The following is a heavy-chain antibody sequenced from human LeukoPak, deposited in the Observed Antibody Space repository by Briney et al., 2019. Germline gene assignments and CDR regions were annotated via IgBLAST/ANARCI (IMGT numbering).Heavy chain of an antibody. V-gene: IGHV1-8*02. J-gene: IGHJ4*02. Sequence: ASVKVSCKASGYTFTSYDINWVRQATGQGLEWMGWMNPNSGNTGYAQKFQGRVTMTRDTSISTAYMELSRLRSDDTAVYYCASDVTTQLAPDYWGQGTLVTVSS. D-gene: IGHD6-13*01. CDR1: GYTFTSYD. CDR2: MNPNSGNT. CDR3: ASDVTTQLAPDY.